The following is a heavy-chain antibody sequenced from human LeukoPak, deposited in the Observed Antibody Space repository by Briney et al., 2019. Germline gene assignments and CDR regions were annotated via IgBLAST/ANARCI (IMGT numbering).Heavy chain of an antibody. CDR2: INPNSGGT. Sequence: ASVKVSCKASGYTFTGYYMHWVRQAPGQGLEWMGWINPNSGGTNYAQKFQGRVTMTRDTSISTAYMELSRLRSDDAAVYYCARSGYDSSGYYPFWGQGTLVTVSS. V-gene: IGHV1-2*02. CDR3: ARSGYDSSGYYPF. CDR1: GYTFTGYY. D-gene: IGHD3-22*01. J-gene: IGHJ4*02.